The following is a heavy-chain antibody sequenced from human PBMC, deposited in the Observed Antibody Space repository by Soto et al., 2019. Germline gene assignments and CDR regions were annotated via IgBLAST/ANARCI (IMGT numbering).Heavy chain of an antibody. CDR3: ARERGGYFHY. CDR1: GDSISSYY. CDR2: IYYSGSP. D-gene: IGHD3-10*01. V-gene: IGHV4-59*01. Sequence: QVQLQESGPGLVKPSETLSLTCTVSGDSISSYYWSWIRQPPGKGLEWIGYIYYSGSPNYNPSLKSRDTISVDTSKNQFSLKLSSVTAAETAVYYCARERGGYFHYWGQGTLVTVSS. J-gene: IGHJ4*02.